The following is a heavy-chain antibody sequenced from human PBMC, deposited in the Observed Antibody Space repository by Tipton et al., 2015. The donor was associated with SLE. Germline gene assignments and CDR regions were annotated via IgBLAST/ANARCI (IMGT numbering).Heavy chain of an antibody. Sequence: TLSLTCAVYGGSFSGYYWSWIRQPPGKGLEWIGEINHSGSTNHNPSLKSRVTISVDTSTNQLSLTLTFVSAADTAIYYCARMGLCTTTTCNEGAFDVWSQGLMVTVSS. V-gene: IGHV4-34*01. CDR3: ARMGLCTTTTCNEGAFDV. D-gene: IGHD2-2*01. J-gene: IGHJ3*01. CDR1: GGSFSGYY. CDR2: INHSGST.